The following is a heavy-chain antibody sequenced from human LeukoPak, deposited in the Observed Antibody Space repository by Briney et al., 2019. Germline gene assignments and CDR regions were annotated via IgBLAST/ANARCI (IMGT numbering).Heavy chain of an antibody. CDR1: GYTFTSYD. V-gene: IGHV1-46*01. CDR2: INPSGGST. J-gene: IGHJ4*02. CDR3: AREKGRYGRWPQLPLCDY. Sequence: ASVKVSCKASGYTFTSYDINWVRQATGQGLEWMGIINPSGGSTSYAQKFQGRVTMTRDMSTSTVYMELSSLRSEDTAVYYCAREKGRYGRWPQLPLCDYWGQGTLVTVSS. D-gene: IGHD5-24*01.